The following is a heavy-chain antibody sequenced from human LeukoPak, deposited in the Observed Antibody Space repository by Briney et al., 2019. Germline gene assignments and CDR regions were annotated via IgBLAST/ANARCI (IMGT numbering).Heavy chain of an antibody. J-gene: IGHJ4*02. CDR1: GYTFTSYG. V-gene: IGHV1-69*05. CDR2: IIPIFGTA. D-gene: IGHD2-15*01. CDR3: ARGGLAYCSGGSCYSFHPY. Sequence: ASVKVSCKASGYTFTSYGISWVRQAPGQGLEWMGGIIPIFGTANYAQKFQGRVTITTDESTSTAYMELSSLRSEDTAVYYCARGGLAYCSGGSCYSFHPYWGQGTLVTVSS.